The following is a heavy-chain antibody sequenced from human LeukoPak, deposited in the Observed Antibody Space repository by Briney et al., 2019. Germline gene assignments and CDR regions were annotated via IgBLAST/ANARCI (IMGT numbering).Heavy chain of an antibody. D-gene: IGHD6-19*01. CDR1: GFTFSSYW. J-gene: IGHJ4*02. CDR3: ARDFTAVAGTVDY. V-gene: IGHV3-7*01. CDR2: IKQDGSEK. Sequence: GGSLRLSGAASGFTFSSYWMSWVRQAPGKGLEWVANIKQDGSEKYYVDSVKGRFTISRDNAKNSLYLQMNSLRAEDTAVYYCARDFTAVAGTVDYWGQGTLVTVSS.